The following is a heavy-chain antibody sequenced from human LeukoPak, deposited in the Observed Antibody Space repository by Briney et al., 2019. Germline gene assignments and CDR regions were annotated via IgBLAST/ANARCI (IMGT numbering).Heavy chain of an antibody. V-gene: IGHV3-33*01. CDR1: GFTFSRYG. D-gene: IGHD1-7*01. Sequence: GGSLRLSCAASGFTFSRYGMHWVRQAPGKGLEWVAVIWYDGSNKYYADSVKGRFTISRDNSKNTLYLQMNSLRAEDTAVYYCARELFGITGTWANWFDPWGQGTLVTVSS. CDR2: IWYDGSNK. CDR3: ARELFGITGTWANWFDP. J-gene: IGHJ5*02.